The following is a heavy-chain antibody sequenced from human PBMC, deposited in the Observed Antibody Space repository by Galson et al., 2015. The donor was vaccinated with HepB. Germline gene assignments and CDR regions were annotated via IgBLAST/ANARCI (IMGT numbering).Heavy chain of an antibody. J-gene: IGHJ4*02. D-gene: IGHD3-22*01. CDR1: GYSFTSYW. Sequence: QSGAEVKKPGESLKISCKGSGYSFTSYWIGWVRQMPGKGLEWMGIIYPGDSDTRYSPSFQGQVTISADKSISTAYLQWSSLKASDTAMYYCARVVDYYDSSGYYRGSLPPPPPNDYWGQGTLVTVSS. V-gene: IGHV5-51*01. CDR2: IYPGDSDT. CDR3: ARVVDYYDSSGYYRGSLPPPPPNDY.